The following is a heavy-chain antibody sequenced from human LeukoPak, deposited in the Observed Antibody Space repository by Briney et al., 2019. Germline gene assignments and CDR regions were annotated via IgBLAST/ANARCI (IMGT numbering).Heavy chain of an antibody. CDR1: GYTFTSYG. CDR3: AREVFVPLDYYYMDV. Sequence: GASVKVSCKASGYTFTSYGISWVRQAPGQGLEWMGWISAYNGNTNYAQKLQGRVTMTTDTSTSTAYMELRSLRSDDTAVYYCAREVFVPLDYYYMDVWGKGTTVTVSS. V-gene: IGHV1-18*01. CDR2: ISAYNGNT. D-gene: IGHD2-21*01. J-gene: IGHJ6*03.